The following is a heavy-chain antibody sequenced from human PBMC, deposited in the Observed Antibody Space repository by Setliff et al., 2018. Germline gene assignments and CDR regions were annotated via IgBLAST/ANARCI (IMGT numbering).Heavy chain of an antibody. D-gene: IGHD6-19*01. V-gene: IGHV1-46*01. CDR1: GYTFTSYY. J-gene: IGHJ4*02. Sequence: GASVKVSCKASGYTFTSYYMHWVRQAPGQGLEWMGIINPSGGSTSYAQKFQGRVTMTRDTSTSTVYMELSSLRPEDTAVYYCAKDSLSGWSAVDYWGQGTLVTVSS. CDR2: INPSGGST. CDR3: AKDSLSGWSAVDY.